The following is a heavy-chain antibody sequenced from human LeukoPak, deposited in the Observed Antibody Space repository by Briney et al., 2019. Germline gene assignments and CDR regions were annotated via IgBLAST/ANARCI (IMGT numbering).Heavy chain of an antibody. Sequence: PSETLSLTCSVSGGSINSDYWNWIRQPPGKGLEWIGYIYHSGSTNYNPSLKSRVTISIDKSKKQFSLKLISVTAADTANYYCARVGGMTTINNAAFDIWGQGTMVTVSS. CDR3: ARVGGMTTINNAAFDI. CDR2: IYHSGST. CDR1: GGSINSDY. V-gene: IGHV4-59*01. D-gene: IGHD5-24*01. J-gene: IGHJ3*02.